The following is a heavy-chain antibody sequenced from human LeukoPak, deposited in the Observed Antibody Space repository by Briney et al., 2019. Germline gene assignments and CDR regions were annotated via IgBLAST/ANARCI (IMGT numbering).Heavy chain of an antibody. J-gene: IGHJ2*01. CDR1: GGSISSSSYY. CDR3: ARLEGGYWYFDL. CDR2: IYYSGST. V-gene: IGHV4-39*01. D-gene: IGHD3-16*01. Sequence: PSETLSLTCTVSGGSISSSSYYWGWIRQPPGKGLEWIGSIYYSGSTYYNPSLKSRVTISVDTSKNQFSLRLSSVTAADTAVYYCARLEGGYWYFDLWGRGTLVTVFS.